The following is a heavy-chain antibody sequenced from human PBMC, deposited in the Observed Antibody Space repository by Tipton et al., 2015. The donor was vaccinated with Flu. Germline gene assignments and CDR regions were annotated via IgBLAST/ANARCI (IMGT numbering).Heavy chain of an antibody. Sequence: VQLVQSGGGLVQPGGSLRLSCAPSGFTVSSSYMNWVRQAPGKGLEWVSLMYRDGTTFYADSVKGRFTVSRDDSQNTLYLQMNSLRADDTAVYYCARDPDAYYYDSGDYSFAYWGQGTLVTVSS. CDR1: GFTVSSSY. CDR3: ARDPDAYYYDSGDYSFAY. D-gene: IGHD3-22*01. V-gene: IGHV3-66*02. CDR2: MYRDGTT. J-gene: IGHJ4*02.